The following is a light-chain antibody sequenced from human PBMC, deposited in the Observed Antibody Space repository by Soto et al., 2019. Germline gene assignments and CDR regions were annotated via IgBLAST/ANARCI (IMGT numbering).Light chain of an antibody. J-gene: IGKJ1*01. V-gene: IGKV1-6*01. CDR2: GAS. CDR1: QDIGKD. Sequence: IQKTQSPLSLSSSVGDRVTIACRASQDIGKDLGWYQQKPGEPHELLISGASSVESGFPSRFSGSGFRSYLNLTISNLQPEEFATYYLLREYNYPRTFGQGTKVEL. CDR3: LREYNYPRT.